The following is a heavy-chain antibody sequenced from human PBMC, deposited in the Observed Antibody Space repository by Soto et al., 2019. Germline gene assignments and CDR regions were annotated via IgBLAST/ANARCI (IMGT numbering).Heavy chain of an antibody. J-gene: IGHJ5*02. V-gene: IGHV4-34*01. CDR1: GWYISCYS. CDR3: ARHRLSPTIDNWFDP. Sequence: SETQCLTCAFYGWYISCYSLTLLRQPPGKGLEWIGEINHTGDINRSGSTNYNPSLKSRVTISIDTSLNQFSLKLTSVTAADTAVYYCARHRLSPTIDNWFDPWGQGTLVTVSS. D-gene: IGHD1-26*01. CDR2: INHTGDINRSGST.